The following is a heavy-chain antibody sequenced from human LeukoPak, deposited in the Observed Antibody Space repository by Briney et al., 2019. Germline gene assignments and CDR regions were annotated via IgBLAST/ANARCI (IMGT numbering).Heavy chain of an antibody. Sequence: GASVKVSCKASGYTFTSYGISWVRQAPGQGLEWMGWISAHNGNTNYAQKLQGRVTMTTDTSTSTAYMELRSLRSDDTAVYYCARVDCSSTSRYLGEYNWFDPWGQGTLVTVSS. D-gene: IGHD2-2*01. V-gene: IGHV1-18*01. CDR3: ARVDCSSTSRYLGEYNWFDP. CDR1: GYTFTSYG. J-gene: IGHJ5*02. CDR2: ISAHNGNT.